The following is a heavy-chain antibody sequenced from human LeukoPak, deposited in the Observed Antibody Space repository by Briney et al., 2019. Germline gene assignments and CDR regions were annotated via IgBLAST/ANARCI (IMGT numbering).Heavy chain of an antibody. CDR3: ARGSYSTNWYVDS. Sequence: SQTLSLTCTVSGGSISSGGYYWSWIRQHPGKGLEWIGNIYYSGSTYYNPSLKSRVTISVDTSKNQFSLKLSSVTAADTAVYYCARGSYSTNWYVDSWGQGTLVTVSS. CDR2: IYYSGST. CDR1: GGSISSGGYY. D-gene: IGHD6-13*01. V-gene: IGHV4-31*03. J-gene: IGHJ4*02.